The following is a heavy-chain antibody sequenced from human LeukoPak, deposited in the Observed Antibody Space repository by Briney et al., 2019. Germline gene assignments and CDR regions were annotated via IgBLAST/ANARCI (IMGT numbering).Heavy chain of an antibody. Sequence: GGSLRLSCAASGFTFSSYTMSWVRQAPGKGLEWVSTITTSDGNTYYADSVKGRFTVSRNNSKNTLFLQMNSLRAEDTAVYYCAKDGGLWVSAHWGDSWGRGTLVTVSS. CDR3: AKDGGLWVSAHWGDS. D-gene: IGHD7-27*01. V-gene: IGHV3-23*01. J-gene: IGHJ4*02. CDR1: GFTFSSYT. CDR2: ITTSDGNT.